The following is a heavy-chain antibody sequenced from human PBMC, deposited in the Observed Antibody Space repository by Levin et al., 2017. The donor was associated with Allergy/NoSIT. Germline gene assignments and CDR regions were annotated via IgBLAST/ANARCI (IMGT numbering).Heavy chain of an antibody. CDR3: VRAQTGYVSPFDF. Sequence: PSQTLSLTCSVSGVSTRLGGYYWGWIRQHPVKGLEWLGYIYYSGETFYNPSVESRLVISHDTSENQFSLKLTSLTAADTAVYYCVRAQTGYVSPFDFWGPGTLVTVSS. CDR2: IYYSGET. D-gene: IGHD3-9*01. CDR1: GVSTRLGGYY. J-gene: IGHJ4*02. V-gene: IGHV4-31*03.